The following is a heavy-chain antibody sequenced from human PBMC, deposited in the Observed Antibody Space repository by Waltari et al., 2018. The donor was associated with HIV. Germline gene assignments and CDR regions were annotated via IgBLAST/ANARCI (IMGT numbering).Heavy chain of an antibody. CDR3: AKDKGGVTYIFDY. J-gene: IGHJ4*02. D-gene: IGHD1-1*01. CDR2: ISHDGSNK. CDR1: GCSFSNHG. V-gene: IGHV3-30*18. Sequence: QVQLVESGGGAVQPGRYVRPSCAASGCSFSNHGMQWARKAPGKGLEWVAVISHDGSNKYYAVSVKGRFTISRDNSKNTLYLQMNSLRAEDTAVYYCAKDKGGVTYIFDYWGQGTLVTVSS.